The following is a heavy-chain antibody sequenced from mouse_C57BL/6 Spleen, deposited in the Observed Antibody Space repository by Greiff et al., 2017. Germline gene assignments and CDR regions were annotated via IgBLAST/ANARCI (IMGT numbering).Heavy chain of an antibody. CDR1: GYTFTSYW. D-gene: IGHD1-1*01. V-gene: IGHV1-53*01. Sequence: VQLQQPGTELVKPGASVKLSCKASGYTFTSYWMPWVKQRPGQGLEWIGNINPSNGGTNYNEKFKSKATLTVDKSSSTAYMQLSSLTSEDSAVYYCARNPVLLRAMDDWGQGTSVTVSS. J-gene: IGHJ4*01. CDR2: INPSNGGT. CDR3: ARNPVLLRAMDD.